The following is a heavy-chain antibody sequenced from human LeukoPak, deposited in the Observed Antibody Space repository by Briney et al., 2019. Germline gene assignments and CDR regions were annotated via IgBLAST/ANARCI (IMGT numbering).Heavy chain of an antibody. CDR1: GGSISSGSYY. J-gene: IGHJ4*02. D-gene: IGHD5-12*01. V-gene: IGHV4-61*02. CDR3: ARGAASQVADNYFDY. CDR2: IYTSGST. Sequence: SQTLSLTCTVSGGSISSGSYYWSWIRQPVGKGLEWIGRIYTSGSTNYNPSLKSRVTISVDTSKNQFSLKLSSVTAADTAVYYCARGAASQVADNYFDYWGQGTLVTVSS.